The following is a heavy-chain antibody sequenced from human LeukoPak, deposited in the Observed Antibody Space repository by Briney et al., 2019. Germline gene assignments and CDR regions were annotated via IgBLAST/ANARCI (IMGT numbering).Heavy chain of an antibody. V-gene: IGHV3-11*01. Sequence: GGSLRLSCAASGFTFSNAWMSWVRQAPGKGLEWVSYISSSGSTIYYADSVEGRFTISRDNAKNSLYLQMNSLRAEDTAVYYCARAAAGREYFDYWGQGTLVTVSS. D-gene: IGHD6-13*01. CDR1: GFTFSNAW. CDR2: ISSSGSTI. J-gene: IGHJ4*02. CDR3: ARAAAGREYFDY.